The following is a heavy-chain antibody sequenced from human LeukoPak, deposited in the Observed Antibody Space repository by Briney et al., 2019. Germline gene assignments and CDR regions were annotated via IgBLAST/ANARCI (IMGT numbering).Heavy chain of an antibody. CDR1: GGSISSSSYY. CDR3: ARHLGYCSSTSCPGLGDSGGGFDY. Sequence: SEALSLTCTVSGGSISSSSYYWGWIRQPPGKGLEWIGSIYYSGSTYYNPSLKSRVTISVDTSKNQFSLKLSSVTAADTAVYYCARHLGYCSSTSCPGLGDSGGGFDYWGQGTLVTVSS. D-gene: IGHD2-2*01. CDR2: IYYSGST. J-gene: IGHJ4*02. V-gene: IGHV4-39*01.